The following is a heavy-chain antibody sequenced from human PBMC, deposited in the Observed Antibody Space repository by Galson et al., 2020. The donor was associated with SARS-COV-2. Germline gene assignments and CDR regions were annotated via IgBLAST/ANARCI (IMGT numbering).Heavy chain of an antibody. CDR2: ISYDGSNK. V-gene: IGHV3-30*04. CDR3: ARDVGGYVDY. CDR1: GFTFSSYA. Sequence: QLGESLKISCAASGFTFSSYAMHWVRQAPGKGLEWVAVISYDGSNKYYADSVKGRFTISRDNSKNTLYLQMNSLRAEDTAVYYCARDVGGYVDYWGQGTLVTVSS. D-gene: IGHD1-26*01. J-gene: IGHJ4*02.